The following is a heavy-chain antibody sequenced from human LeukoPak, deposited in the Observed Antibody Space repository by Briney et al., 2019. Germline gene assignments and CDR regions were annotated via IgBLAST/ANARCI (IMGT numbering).Heavy chain of an antibody. CDR2: ISGSGGST. Sequence: GSLRLSCAASEFTFSSYAMSWVRQAPGKGLEWVSAISGSGGSTYYADSVKGRFTISRDNSKNTLYLQMNSLRAEDTAVYYCATIPGIAVAGTNLFDYWGQGTLVTVSS. J-gene: IGHJ4*02. CDR1: EFTFSSYA. V-gene: IGHV3-23*01. D-gene: IGHD6-19*01. CDR3: ATIPGIAVAGTNLFDY.